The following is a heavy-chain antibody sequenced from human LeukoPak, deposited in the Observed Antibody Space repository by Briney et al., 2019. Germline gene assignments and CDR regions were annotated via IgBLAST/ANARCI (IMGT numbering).Heavy chain of an antibody. CDR1: GYTFTSYG. CDR2: ISAYNGNT. CDR3: ARGPEYSSSSGYFDY. V-gene: IGHV1-18*01. J-gene: IGHJ4*02. D-gene: IGHD6-6*01. Sequence: GASVKVSCKASGYTFTSYGISWVRQAPGQGLEWMGWISAYNGNTNYAQKLQGRVTMTTDTSTSTAYMELSSLRSEDTAVYYCARGPEYSSSSGYFDYWGQGTLVTVSS.